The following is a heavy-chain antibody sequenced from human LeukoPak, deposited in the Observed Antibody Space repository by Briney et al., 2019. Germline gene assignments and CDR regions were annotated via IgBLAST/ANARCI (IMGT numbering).Heavy chain of an antibody. V-gene: IGHV1-18*01. CDR3: ARGDPTVAGDFDI. D-gene: IGHD6-19*01. Sequence: GASVKVSFKASGYTFTSYGISWVRQAHGQGLEWMGWISAYSGNTNYAQKFQGRVTMTTDTYTSTASMELRNLRCDETTVYYCARGDPTVAGDFDIWGQGTMVTVSS. CDR1: GYTFTSYG. J-gene: IGHJ3*02. CDR2: ISAYSGNT.